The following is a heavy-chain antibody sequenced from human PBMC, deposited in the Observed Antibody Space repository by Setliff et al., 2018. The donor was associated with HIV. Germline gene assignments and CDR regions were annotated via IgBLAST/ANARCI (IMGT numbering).Heavy chain of an antibody. CDR1: GGSFDDYS. Sequence: NPSETLSLTCAVYGGSFDDYSWTWIRQAPGKGLEWIGETSHNGESSYNTSLTSRVTISVDTSKRQFSLKLTSVTAADTAVYYCARSGYCVGTDCYRGPLDYWGQGVLVTSPQ. D-gene: IGHD2-21*01. CDR3: ARSGYCVGTDCYRGPLDY. CDR2: TSHNGES. V-gene: IGHV4-34*01. J-gene: IGHJ4*02.